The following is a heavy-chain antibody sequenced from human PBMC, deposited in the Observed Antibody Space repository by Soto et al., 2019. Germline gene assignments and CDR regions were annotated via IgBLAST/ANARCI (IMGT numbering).Heavy chain of an antibody. Sequence: QLQLQESGPGLVKPSETLSLTCTVSGGSISSSSYYWGWIRQPPGKGLEWIGSIYYSGSTYYNPSLKSRVTISVDTSKNQFSLKLSSVTAADTAVYYCARSGDPMVRVAWFDPWGQGTLVTVSS. CDR3: ARSGDPMVRVAWFDP. CDR2: IYYSGST. V-gene: IGHV4-39*01. D-gene: IGHD3-10*01. J-gene: IGHJ5*02. CDR1: GGSISSSSYY.